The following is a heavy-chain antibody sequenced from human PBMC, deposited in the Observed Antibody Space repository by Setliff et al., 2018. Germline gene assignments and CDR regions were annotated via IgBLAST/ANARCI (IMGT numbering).Heavy chain of an antibody. V-gene: IGHV1-69*13. D-gene: IGHD6-13*01. Sequence: ASVKVSCKRSGGTFNSFLVSWVRQAPGQGLEWMGGIIPLFGTTKYAQKFQDRITMTADESATTAYMELTSLRSEDTAVYYCARALGGISAAGNNWLDSWGQGALVTVSS. CDR1: GGTFNSFL. CDR3: ARALGGISAAGNNWLDS. J-gene: IGHJ5*01. CDR2: IIPLFGTT.